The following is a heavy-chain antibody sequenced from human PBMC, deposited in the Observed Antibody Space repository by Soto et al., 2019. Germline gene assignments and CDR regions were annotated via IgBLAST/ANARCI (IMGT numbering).Heavy chain of an antibody. J-gene: IGHJ3*01. Sequence: SVKVSCKASGGIFSNFAFSWVRQAPGQGLEWMGGIIPMSGTSNYAQKFQGRVTITADDSTSTAYMELNSLRSEDTAMYYCASDYFYCSNDVCRHDAFDLWGQGTVVTVSS. D-gene: IGHD2-8*01. V-gene: IGHV1-69*13. CDR2: IIPMSGTS. CDR3: ASDYFYCSNDVCRHDAFDL. CDR1: GGIFSNFA.